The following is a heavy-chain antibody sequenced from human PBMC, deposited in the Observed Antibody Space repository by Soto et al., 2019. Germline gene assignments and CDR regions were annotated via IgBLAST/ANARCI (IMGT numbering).Heavy chain of an antibody. D-gene: IGHD5-12*01. Sequence: QVQLVQSGAEVKKPGSSVKVSCKASGGTFSSYTISWVRQAPGQGLEWMGRIIPILGIANYAQKFQGRVTITADKSTSTAYKELSRLSSVDAAVYYCAREAKYCGYTILDYWGQGTLVTVSS. CDR1: GGTFSSYT. J-gene: IGHJ4*02. CDR2: IIPILGIA. CDR3: AREAKYCGYTILDY. V-gene: IGHV1-69*08.